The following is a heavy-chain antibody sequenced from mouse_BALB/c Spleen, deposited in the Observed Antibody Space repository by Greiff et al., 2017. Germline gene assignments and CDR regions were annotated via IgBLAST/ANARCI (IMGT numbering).Heavy chain of an antibody. CDR2: ISSGGST. CDR3: ARGAMDY. CDR1: GFTFSSYA. V-gene: IGHV5-6-5*01. J-gene: IGHJ4*01. Sequence: EVHLVESGGGLVKPGGSLKLSCAASGFTFSSYAMSWVRQTPEKRLEWVASISSGGSTYYPDSVKGRFTISRDNARNILYLQMSSLRSEDTAMYYCARGAMDYWGQGTSVTVSS.